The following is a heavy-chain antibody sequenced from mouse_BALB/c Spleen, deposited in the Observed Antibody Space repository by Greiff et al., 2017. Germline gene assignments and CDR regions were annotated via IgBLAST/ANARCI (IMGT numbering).Heavy chain of an antibody. Sequence: QVQLQQSGAELVKPGASVKLSCKASGYTFTSYYMYWVKQRPGQGLEWIGEINPSNGGTNFNEKFKSKATLTVDKSSSTAYMQLSSLTSEDSAVYYCTRGDYYGSSIYYAMDYWGQGTSVTVSS. D-gene: IGHD1-1*01. CDR1: GYTFTSYY. V-gene: IGHV1S81*02. CDR2: INPSNGGT. CDR3: TRGDYYGSSIYYAMDY. J-gene: IGHJ4*01.